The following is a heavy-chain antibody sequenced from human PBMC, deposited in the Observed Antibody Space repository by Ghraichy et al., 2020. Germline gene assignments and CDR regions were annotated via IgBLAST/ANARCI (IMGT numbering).Heavy chain of an antibody. CDR3: ARDPRTYGVVITTYYFDY. CDR2: ISSSSSYI. Sequence: GESLNISCAASGFTFSSYSMNWVRQPPGKGLEWVSSISSSSSYIYYADSVKGRFTISRDNAKNSLYLQMNSLRAEDTAVYYCARDPRTYGVVITTYYFDYWGQGTLVTVSS. J-gene: IGHJ4*02. D-gene: IGHD3-22*01. V-gene: IGHV3-21*01. CDR1: GFTFSSYS.